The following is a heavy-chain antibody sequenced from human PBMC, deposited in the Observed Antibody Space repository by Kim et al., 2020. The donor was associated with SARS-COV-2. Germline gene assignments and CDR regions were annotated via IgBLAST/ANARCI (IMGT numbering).Heavy chain of an antibody. D-gene: IGHD4-17*01. CDR1: GFTFSSYW. Sequence: GGSLRLSCAASGFTFSSYWMSWVRQAPGKGLEWVANIKQDGSEKYYVDSVKGRFTISRDNAKNSLYLQMNSLRAEDTAVYYCASHTVYGDGTFDYWGQGTLVTVSS. V-gene: IGHV3-7*03. J-gene: IGHJ4*02. CDR2: IKQDGSEK. CDR3: ASHTVYGDGTFDY.